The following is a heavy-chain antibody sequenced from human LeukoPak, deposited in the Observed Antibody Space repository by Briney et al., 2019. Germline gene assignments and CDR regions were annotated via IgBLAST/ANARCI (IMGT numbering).Heavy chain of an antibody. CDR2: INHSGST. CDR3: ARVGTRITMVRGVFPVDAFDI. Sequence: SETLSLTCAVYGGSFSGYYWSWIRQPPGEGLEWIGEINHSGSTNYNPSLKSRVTISVDTSKNQFSLKLSSVTAADTAVYYCARVGTRITMVRGVFPVDAFDIWGQGTMVTVSS. J-gene: IGHJ3*02. CDR1: GGSFSGYY. D-gene: IGHD3-10*01. V-gene: IGHV4-34*01.